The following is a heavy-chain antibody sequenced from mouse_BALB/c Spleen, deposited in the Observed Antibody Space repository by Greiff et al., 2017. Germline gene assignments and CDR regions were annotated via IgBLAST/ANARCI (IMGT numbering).Heavy chain of an antibody. CDR1: GFNIKDTY. D-gene: IGHD2-1*01. V-gene: IGHV14-3*02. J-gene: IGHJ4*01. CDR3: ARATKSAMDD. CDR2: IDPANGNT. Sequence: EVQLQQSGAELVKPGASVKLSCTASGFNIKDTYMHWVKQRPEQGLEWIGRIDPANGNTKYDPKFQGKATITADTSSNTAYLQLSSLTSEDTAVYYCARATKSAMDDWGQGTSVTVSS.